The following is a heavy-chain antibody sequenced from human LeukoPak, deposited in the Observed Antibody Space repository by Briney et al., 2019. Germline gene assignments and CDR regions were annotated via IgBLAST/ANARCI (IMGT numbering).Heavy chain of an antibody. Sequence: SETLSLTCAVSGGSISSSNWWSWVRQPPGKGLEWIGEIYHSGSTNYNPSLKSRVTISVDKSKNQFSLKLSSVTAADTAVYYCARDPYDILTGYYAFDYWGQGTLVTVSS. V-gene: IGHV4-4*02. CDR3: ARDPYDILTGYYAFDY. CDR1: GGSISSSNW. CDR2: IYHSGST. D-gene: IGHD3-9*01. J-gene: IGHJ4*02.